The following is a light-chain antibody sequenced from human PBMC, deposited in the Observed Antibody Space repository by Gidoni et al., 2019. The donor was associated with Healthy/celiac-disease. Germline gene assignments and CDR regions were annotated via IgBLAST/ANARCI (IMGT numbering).Light chain of an antibody. Sequence: EIVLTQSPATLSLSPGERATLSCRASQSVSSYLAWYQQKPGQAPRLLIYDASNRATGIPARFSGSGSGTDFTLTISSLEPEDFAVYYCQQRSNWPLLTCXGXTKVEIK. CDR3: QQRSNWPLLT. CDR2: DAS. CDR1: QSVSSY. J-gene: IGKJ4*01. V-gene: IGKV3-11*01.